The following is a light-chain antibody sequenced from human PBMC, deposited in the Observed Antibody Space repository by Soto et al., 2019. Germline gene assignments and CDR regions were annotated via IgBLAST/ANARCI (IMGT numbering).Light chain of an antibody. CDR1: QRVSSY. Sequence: EIVLTQSPATLSLSPGERATLSCMASQRVSSYLAWYQQKPGQAPRLLIYDASNRATGIPARFSGSGSGTDFTLTISSLEPEDFAVYYCQQSSNWFMYTFGQGTKLEIK. CDR3: QQSSNWFMYT. J-gene: IGKJ2*01. CDR2: DAS. V-gene: IGKV3-11*01.